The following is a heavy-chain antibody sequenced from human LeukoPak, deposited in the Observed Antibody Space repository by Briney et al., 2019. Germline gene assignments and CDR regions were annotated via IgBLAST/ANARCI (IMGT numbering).Heavy chain of an antibody. D-gene: IGHD3-22*01. CDR2: ISGSGGST. CDR1: GFTLSSYA. CDR3: AKDPLSTVSGSFDY. V-gene: IGHV3-23*01. J-gene: IGHJ4*02. Sequence: QPGGSLRLSCAASGFTLSSYAMSWVRQAPGKGLEWVSAISGSGGSTYYADSVKGRFTISRDNSKNTLYLQMNSLRAEDTAVYYCAKDPLSTVSGSFDYWGQGTLVTASS.